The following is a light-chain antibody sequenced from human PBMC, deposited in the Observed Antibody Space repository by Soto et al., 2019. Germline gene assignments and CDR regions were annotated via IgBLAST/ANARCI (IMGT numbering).Light chain of an antibody. CDR2: QDS. J-gene: IGLJ1*01. CDR3: QAWDSRTYV. CDR1: KLGDKY. V-gene: IGLV3-1*01. Sequence: SYELTQPPSVSVSPGQTASITCSGDKLGDKYACWYQQKPGQSPVLVIYQDSKRPSGIPERFSGSNSGNTATLTISGTQAMDEADYYCQAWDSRTYVSVTGTKST.